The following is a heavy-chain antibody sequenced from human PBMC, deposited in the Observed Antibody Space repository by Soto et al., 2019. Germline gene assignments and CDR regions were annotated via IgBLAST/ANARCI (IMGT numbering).Heavy chain of an antibody. Sequence: QVQLVQSGPEVKKPGSSENVSCKASGGIFRSDVFSWVRQAPGQGLEWMGSIIPIFGAANYAQKVQDRVTITADEASRTVYMELISLTSDDTAVYYWAGDPVQDCSTTSCYHRGWFDPWGQETLVTVSS. V-gene: IGHV1-69*18. J-gene: IGHJ5*02. CDR3: AGDPVQDCSTTSCYHRGWFDP. CDR2: IIPIFGAA. D-gene: IGHD2-2*01. CDR1: GGIFRSDV.